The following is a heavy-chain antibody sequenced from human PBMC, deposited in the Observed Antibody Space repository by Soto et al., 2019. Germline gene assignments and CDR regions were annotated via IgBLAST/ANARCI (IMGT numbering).Heavy chain of an antibody. V-gene: IGHV1-2*02. D-gene: IGHD5-12*01. CDR1: GYTFTDYY. J-gene: IGHJ4*02. Sequence: QVQLVSSGAEVKKPGASVKVSCRASGYTFTDYYIHWVRQAPGQGLQWVGWINPNSGATEYAQKFQGRVTMTRDLSISTVYMEVTRLRSDDTALYFCARAAPLRYSGYALDHWGQGTRVTVST. CDR2: INPNSGAT. CDR3: ARAAPLRYSGYALDH.